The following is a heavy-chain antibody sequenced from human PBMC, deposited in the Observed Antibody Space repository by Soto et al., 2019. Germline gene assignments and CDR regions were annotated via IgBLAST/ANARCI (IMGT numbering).Heavy chain of an antibody. CDR2: IIPIFGAP. V-gene: IGHV1-69*01. CDR3: ARGNSYHYDSSGYKSPFQH. Sequence: SVKDSWNASGGSFSIYSINWRRQAPGQGLAWMGGIIPIFGAPNYAREFQGRVTITADESTSTVYMELSSLSSEDTAVYYCARGNSYHYDSSGYKSPFQHWGQGTLVTVSS. J-gene: IGHJ4*02. CDR1: GGSFSIYS. D-gene: IGHD3-22*01.